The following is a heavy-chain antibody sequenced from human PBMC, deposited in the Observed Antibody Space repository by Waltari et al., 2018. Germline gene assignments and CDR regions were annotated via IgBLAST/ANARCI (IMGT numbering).Heavy chain of an antibody. CDR1: GYTFTSRG. CDR3: ARTCISAACYMIY. J-gene: IGHJ4*02. V-gene: IGHV1-18*01. Sequence: QVQLVQSGGEMKEPGASVKVSCKASGYTFTSRGINGVRQAPGQGLEWMGWINTQNGSTNYAQNLQGRVTMTADTSTTTAYMELRSLKSDDTAIYYCARTCISAACYMIYWGQGTLVTVSA. D-gene: IGHD2-2*02. CDR2: INTQNGST.